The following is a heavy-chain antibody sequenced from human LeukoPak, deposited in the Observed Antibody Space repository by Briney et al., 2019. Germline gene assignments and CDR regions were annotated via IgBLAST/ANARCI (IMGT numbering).Heavy chain of an antibody. Sequence: AGGSLRLSCAASGFTFSSYAMSWVRQAPGKGLEWVSAISGSGGSTYYAGSVKGRFTISRDNSKSTLYLQMNSLRAEDTAVYYCAIRERGYSWYDAFDISGQGTMVTVSS. CDR3: AIRERGYSWYDAFDI. CDR2: ISGSGGST. J-gene: IGHJ3*02. V-gene: IGHV3-23*01. CDR1: GFTFSSYA. D-gene: IGHD5-18*01.